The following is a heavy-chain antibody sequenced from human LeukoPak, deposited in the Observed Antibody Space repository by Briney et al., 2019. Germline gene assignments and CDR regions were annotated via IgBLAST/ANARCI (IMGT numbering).Heavy chain of an antibody. J-gene: IGHJ5*02. Sequence: PSETLSLTCTVSGDSISSSYWSWIRQPAGKGLEWIGHIYTSGGINYSPSLKSRVTLSFDKSQNQIFLRLGSVTAADTAVYYCARTQYSPNWFDPWGQGTLVTVSS. D-gene: IGHD5-12*01. V-gene: IGHV4-4*07. CDR2: IYTSGGI. CDR1: GDSISSSY. CDR3: ARTQYSPNWFDP.